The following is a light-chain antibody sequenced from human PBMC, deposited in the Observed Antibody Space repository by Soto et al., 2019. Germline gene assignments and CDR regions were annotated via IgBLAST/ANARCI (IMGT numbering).Light chain of an antibody. Sequence: DVVMTQSPLSLPVTLGQPASISCRSXXXXVHSDGIAYFSWFQXRQGRXXRXXIYKVSNRDSGVPARFSGSGSGTDLAMKISRVEAEDVGVYYCMQGTHWPITFGQGTRLEIK. CDR3: MQGTHWPIT. V-gene: IGKV2-30*02. CDR1: XXXVHSDGIAY. CDR2: KVS. J-gene: IGKJ5*01.